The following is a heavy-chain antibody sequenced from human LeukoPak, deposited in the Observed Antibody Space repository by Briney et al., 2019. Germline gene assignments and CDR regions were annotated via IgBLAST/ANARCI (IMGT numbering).Heavy chain of an antibody. CDR3: ARDVGGGGLAFDI. J-gene: IGHJ3*02. CDR1: GFNARSSY. D-gene: IGHD3-16*01. V-gene: IGHV3-53*01. Sequence: PGGSLRLSCAASGFNARSSYMTWVRQAPGKGLEWVSVIYSGGGTYYADSVKGRFTISRDNSKNTLYLQMNSPGAEDTAVYYCARDVGGGGLAFDIWGQGTMVTVSS. CDR2: IYSGGGT.